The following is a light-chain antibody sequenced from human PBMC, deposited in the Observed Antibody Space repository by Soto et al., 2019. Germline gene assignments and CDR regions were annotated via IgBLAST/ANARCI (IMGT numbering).Light chain of an antibody. Sequence: EIVLAQSPGTLSLSPGERATLSYRASQSVSSSFLSWYQQKPGQAPRLIIYGASSRATGIPDTFSGSGSGTDFTLTISRLEPEDFAVYYCQQFVNSRYTFGQGTKLEIK. CDR3: QQFVNSRYT. CDR2: GAS. V-gene: IGKV3-20*01. CDR1: QSVSSSF. J-gene: IGKJ2*01.